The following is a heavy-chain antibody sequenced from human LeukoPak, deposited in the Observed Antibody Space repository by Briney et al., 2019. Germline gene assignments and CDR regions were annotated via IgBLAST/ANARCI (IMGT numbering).Heavy chain of an antibody. CDR1: GYTFTSYG. J-gene: IGHJ5*02. D-gene: IGHD3-10*01. CDR3: ARDVGGFDP. CDR2: INPNSGGT. V-gene: IGHV1-2*02. Sequence: GASVKVSCKASGYTFTSYGISWVRQAPGQGLQWMGWINPNSGGTNYAQRFQGRVTMTRDTSISTAYMELSSLRSDDTAVYYCARDVGGFDPWGQGTLVTVSS.